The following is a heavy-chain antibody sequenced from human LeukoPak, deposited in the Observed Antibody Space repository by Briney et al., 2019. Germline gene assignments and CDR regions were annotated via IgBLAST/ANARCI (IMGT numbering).Heavy chain of an antibody. CDR3: MNDGPSWGLL. J-gene: IGHJ4*02. D-gene: IGHD1-1*01. CDR1: GISINPYY. V-gene: IGHV4-4*07. CDR2: IISTTGSA. Sequence: PSETLSLTCTVSGISINPYYWTWIRQPAGKGLEWIGRIISTTGSANYNPSLKSRVTMSVDTSKNQFSLELTSVTAADTAVYYCMNDGPSWGLLWGLGTLVTVSS.